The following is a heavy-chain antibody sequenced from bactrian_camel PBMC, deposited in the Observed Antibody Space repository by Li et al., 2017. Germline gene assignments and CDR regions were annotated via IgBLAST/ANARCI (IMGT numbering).Heavy chain of an antibody. J-gene: IGHJ4*01. CDR2: INNPDGKT. CDR3: VRDGAIYYLGDCSLAY. Sequence: HVQLVESGGGLVQPVGSLRLSCAASGYTFSNYWMYWVRQTPGKGLEWVTTINNPDGKTYYADSVKGRLTISRDSAKNTVYLQMNNLKPDDTAVYYCVRDGAIYYLGDCSLAYWGQGTQVTVS. V-gene: IGHV3S1*01. CDR1: GYTFSNYW. D-gene: IGHD2*01.